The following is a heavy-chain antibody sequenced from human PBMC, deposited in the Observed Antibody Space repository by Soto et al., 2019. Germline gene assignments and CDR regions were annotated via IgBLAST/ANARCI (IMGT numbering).Heavy chain of an antibody. J-gene: IGHJ6*02. Sequence: PGGSLRLSCAVSGFTFGTYAMHWVRQAPGKGLEWVAVIYYDGSNRYYGDAVKGRFTISRDNSKSTLYLQMSNLRAEDTAVYYCAKTRGAMIYAISVYGMDVWGQGTTVTVSS. CDR3: AKTRGAMIYAISVYGMDV. CDR2: IYYDGSNR. V-gene: IGHV3-33*06. CDR1: GFTFGTYA. D-gene: IGHD2-8*01.